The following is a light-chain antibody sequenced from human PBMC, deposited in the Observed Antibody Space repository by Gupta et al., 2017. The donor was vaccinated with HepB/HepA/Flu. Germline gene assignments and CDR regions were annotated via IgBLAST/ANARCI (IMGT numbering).Light chain of an antibody. CDR3: QQYYTYPLT. CDR2: WAS. V-gene: IGKV4-1*01. J-gene: IGKJ4*01. CDR1: QSVLHSSNNQNY. Sequence: DILLTQSPDSWLVSQGEKATTNGKSVQSVLHSSNNQNYVTWYQQKPGQPPKMLIYWASIRKSGVPDRFSGSGSGTDFILTISGLQAEDVAVYYCQQYYTYPLTFGGGTKVDIK.